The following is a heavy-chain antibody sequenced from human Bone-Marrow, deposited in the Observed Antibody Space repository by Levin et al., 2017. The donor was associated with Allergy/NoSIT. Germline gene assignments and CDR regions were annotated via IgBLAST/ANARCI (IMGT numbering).Heavy chain of an antibody. V-gene: IGHV1-69*02. CDR2: IIPILGIA. CDR3: ASSRGRHYYDSSGHAEYFQH. J-gene: IGHJ1*01. Sequence: ASVKVSCKASGGTFSSYTISWVRQAPGQGLEWMGRIIPILGIANYAQKFQGRVTITADKSTSTAYMELSSLRSEDTAVYYCASSRGRHYYDSSGHAEYFQHWGQGTLVTVSS. D-gene: IGHD3-22*01. CDR1: GGTFSSYT.